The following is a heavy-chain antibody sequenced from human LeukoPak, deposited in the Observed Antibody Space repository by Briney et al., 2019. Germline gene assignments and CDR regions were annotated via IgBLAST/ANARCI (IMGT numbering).Heavy chain of an antibody. J-gene: IGHJ4*02. CDR3: ARVTIPIVVVPAAIRVPDY. D-gene: IGHD2-2*02. Sequence: ASVKVSCKASGYTFTSYGISWVRQAPGQGLEWMGGISAYNGNTNYAQKLQGRVTMTTDTSTSTAYMELRSLRSDATAVYYCARVTIPIVVVPAAIRVPDYWGQATLVTVSS. CDR1: GYTFTSYG. V-gene: IGHV1-18*01. CDR2: ISAYNGNT.